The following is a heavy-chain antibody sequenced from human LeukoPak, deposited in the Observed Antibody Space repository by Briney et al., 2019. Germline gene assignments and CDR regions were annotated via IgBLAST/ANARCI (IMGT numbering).Heavy chain of an antibody. V-gene: IGHV4-59*01. J-gene: IGHJ4*02. Sequence: SETLSLTCTVSGGSISGYYWSWVRQPPGKGLEWIGYIYYSGSTNYNPSLKSRVTISVDTSKNQYSLKLHSVTAADTAVYYCASLRYGSGSQGALDYGSDYWGQGTLVTVSS. CDR3: ASLRYGSGSQGALDYGSDY. CDR1: GGSISGYY. CDR2: IYYSGST. D-gene: IGHD3-10*01.